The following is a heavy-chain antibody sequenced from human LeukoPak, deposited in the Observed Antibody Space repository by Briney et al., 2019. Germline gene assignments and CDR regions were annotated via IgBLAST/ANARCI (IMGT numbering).Heavy chain of an antibody. J-gene: IGHJ4*02. CDR1: GFTFSSYG. V-gene: IGHV3-30*03. D-gene: IGHD2-2*01. Sequence: GGSLRLSCAASGFTFSSYGMHWVRQAPGKGLEWVAVISYDGSNKYYADSVKGRFTISRDNSKNTLYLQMNSLRAEDTAVYYCARGGLGYCSSTSCSPFDYWGQGTLVTVSS. CDR3: ARGGLGYCSSTSCSPFDY. CDR2: ISYDGSNK.